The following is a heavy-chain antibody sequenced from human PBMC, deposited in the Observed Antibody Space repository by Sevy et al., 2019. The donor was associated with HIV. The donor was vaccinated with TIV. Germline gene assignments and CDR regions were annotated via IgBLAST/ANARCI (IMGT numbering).Heavy chain of an antibody. CDR1: GYTFTSYG. Sequence: ASVKVSCKASGYTFTSYGISWVRQAPRQGLEWMGWISAYNGNTNYAQKLQGRVTMTTDTSTSTAYMELRSLRSDDTAVYYCARGAAVAGRGEYFQHWGQGTLVTVSS. CDR2: ISAYNGNT. J-gene: IGHJ1*01. D-gene: IGHD6-19*01. V-gene: IGHV1-18*04. CDR3: ARGAAVAGRGEYFQH.